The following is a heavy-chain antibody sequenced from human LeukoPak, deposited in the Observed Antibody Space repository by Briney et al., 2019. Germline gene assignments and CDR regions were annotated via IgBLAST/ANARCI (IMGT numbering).Heavy chain of an antibody. CDR3: AKVSAVAGADY. CDR2: IKQDGSEK. D-gene: IGHD6-19*01. V-gene: IGHV3-7*03. J-gene: IGHJ4*02. Sequence: GGSLRLSCAASGFTFSSYWMSWVRQAPGKGLEWVANIKQDGSEKYYVDSVKGRFTISRDNSKNTLYLQMKSLRAEDTAVYYCAKVSAVAGADYWGQGTLVTVSS. CDR1: GFTFSSYW.